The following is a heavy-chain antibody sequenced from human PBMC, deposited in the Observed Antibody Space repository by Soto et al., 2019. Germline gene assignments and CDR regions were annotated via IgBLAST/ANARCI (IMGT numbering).Heavy chain of an antibody. V-gene: IGHV5-51*01. CDR1: GYSFAGYW. J-gene: IGHJ6*02. CDR2: IYPGDSDT. CDR3: AGGGVRGVITRTRDYYGMDV. D-gene: IGHD3-10*01. Sequence: GESLKISCKGSGYSFAGYWVGWVRQMPGKGLEWMGIIYPGDSDTRYSPSFQGQVTISADKSLSTAYLQWSSLKASDTAMYYCAGGGVRGVITRTRDYYGMDVWGQGTTVTVSS.